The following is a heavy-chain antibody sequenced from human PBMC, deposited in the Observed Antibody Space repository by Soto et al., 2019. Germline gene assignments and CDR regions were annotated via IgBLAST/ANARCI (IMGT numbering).Heavy chain of an antibody. V-gene: IGHV3-7*01. CDR2: IKQDGSEK. CDR3: AGTPRGSGWSFDY. CDR1: GFTFSSYW. D-gene: IGHD6-19*01. J-gene: IGHJ4*02. Sequence: GGSLRLSCAASGFTFSSYWMSWVRQAPGKGLEWVANIKQDGSEKYYVDSVKGRFTISRDNAKNSLYLQMNSLRAEDTALYSCAGTPRGSGWSFDYWGQGTLVTVSS.